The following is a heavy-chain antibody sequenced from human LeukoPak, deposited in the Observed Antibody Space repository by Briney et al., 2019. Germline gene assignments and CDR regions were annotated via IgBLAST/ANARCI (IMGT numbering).Heavy chain of an antibody. V-gene: IGHV3-11*01. CDR1: GFTFSDYY. J-gene: IGHJ5*02. CDR2: ISSSGSTI. D-gene: IGHD2-2*01. CDR3: ARIKRHCSSTSCFNWFDP. Sequence: GGSLRLSCAASGFTFSDYYMSWIRQAPGKGLEWVSYISSSGSTIYYADSVKGRFTISRDNAKNSLYLQMNSLRAEDTAEYYCARIKRHCSSTSCFNWFDPWGQGTLVTVSS.